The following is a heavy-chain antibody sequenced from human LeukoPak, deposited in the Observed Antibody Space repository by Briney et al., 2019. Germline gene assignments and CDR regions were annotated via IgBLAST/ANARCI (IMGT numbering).Heavy chain of an antibody. CDR1: GDSISNYY. CDR3: HREGGGY. J-gene: IGHJ4*02. CDR2: IHYSGST. D-gene: IGHD3-16*01. V-gene: IGHV4-59*08. Sequence: SETLSLTCTVSGDSISNYYWSWMRQPPGKGLEWIGNIHYSGSTEYNPSLKSRVTITVHTSKTQFSLELWSVTAADTAVYYCHREGGGYWGQGALVTVSS.